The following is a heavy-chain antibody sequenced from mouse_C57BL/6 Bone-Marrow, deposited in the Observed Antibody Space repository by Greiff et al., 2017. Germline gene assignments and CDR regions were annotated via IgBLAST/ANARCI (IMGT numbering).Heavy chain of an antibody. CDR2: IAPSDSYT. Sequence: QVQLQQPGAELVMPGASVKLSCKASGYTFTSYCMHWVKQRPGQGLAWFGEIAPSDSYTNYNQKFKGKSTLTVDKSSSSAYMQLSRLTSADAEVYYCARDDVYYDYYYYWGQGTTLTVSS. CDR3: ARDDVYYDYYYY. CDR1: GYTFTSYC. V-gene: IGHV1-69*01. D-gene: IGHD2-3*01. J-gene: IGHJ2*01.